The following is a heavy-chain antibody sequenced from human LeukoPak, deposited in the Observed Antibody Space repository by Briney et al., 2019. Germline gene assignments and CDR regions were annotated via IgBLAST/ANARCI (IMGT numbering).Heavy chain of an antibody. Sequence: GASVKVSCKASGCTFTSYYMHWVRQAPGQGLEWMGVINPRGDKATHAHEFQGRITMTRDTPTSTVHLELSSLTSEDTAVYYCARGDSYDTSCFDYWGQGTLVTVSS. D-gene: IGHD3-22*01. CDR2: INPRGDKA. V-gene: IGHV1-46*01. CDR1: GCTFTSYY. CDR3: ARGDSYDTSCFDY. J-gene: IGHJ4*02.